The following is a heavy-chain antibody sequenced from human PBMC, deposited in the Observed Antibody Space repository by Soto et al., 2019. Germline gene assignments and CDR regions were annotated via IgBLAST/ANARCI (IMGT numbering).Heavy chain of an antibody. CDR2: ISSSSSTI. V-gene: IGHV3-48*02. J-gene: IGHJ3*02. Sequence: GGSLRLSCTSSGFTFSAFSMNWVRQAPGKGLEWVSYISSSSSTIYYADSVKGRFTISRDNAKNSLYLQMNSLRDEDTAVYYCAREGGRHCSPTRCYNAFDIWGQGTMVTVSS. D-gene: IGHD2-2*02. CDR3: AREGGRHCSPTRCYNAFDI. CDR1: GFTFSAFS.